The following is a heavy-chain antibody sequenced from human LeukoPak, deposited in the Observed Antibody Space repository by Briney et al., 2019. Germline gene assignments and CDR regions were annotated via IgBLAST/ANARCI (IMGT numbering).Heavy chain of an antibody. Sequence: KTSEPLSLTCTVSSGSISSSSYYWGWIRQPPGKGLEWIVSIYYSGSTYYNPSLKSRVTISVDTSKNQFSLKLSSVTAADTAVYYCARQYYDSSGYFDYWGQGTLVTVSS. CDR3: ARQYYDSSGYFDY. J-gene: IGHJ4*02. D-gene: IGHD3-22*01. CDR2: IYYSGST. CDR1: SGSISSSSYY. V-gene: IGHV4-39*01.